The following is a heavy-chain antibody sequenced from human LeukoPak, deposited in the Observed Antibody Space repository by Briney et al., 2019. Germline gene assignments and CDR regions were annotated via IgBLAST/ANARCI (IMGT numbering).Heavy chain of an antibody. V-gene: IGHV3-74*01. J-gene: IGHJ4*02. D-gene: IGHD4-11*01. CDR2: INSDGSSR. CDR1: GFTFSSYW. CDR3: ARAYTTVTTIQVY. Sequence: GGSLRLSCAASGFTFSSYWMHWVRQAPGKGLVWVSRINSDGSSRSYADSVKGRFTISRDNAKNTLYLQMNSLRAEDTAVYYCARAYTTVTTIQVYWGQGTLATVSS.